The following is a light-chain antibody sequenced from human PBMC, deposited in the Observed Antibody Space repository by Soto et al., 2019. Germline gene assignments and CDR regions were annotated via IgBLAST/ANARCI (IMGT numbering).Light chain of an antibody. Sequence: QSVLTQPRSVSGSPGQAVTISCTGTSSDIGAYNYVFWYQQYPGKSPKLIIYDVFKRPSGVPARFSGSKSGNTASLTVSGLQAEDEADYYCISYAGTAYVSGNGTKVTVL. V-gene: IGLV2-11*01. CDR1: SSDIGAYNY. CDR2: DVF. CDR3: ISYAGTAYV. J-gene: IGLJ1*01.